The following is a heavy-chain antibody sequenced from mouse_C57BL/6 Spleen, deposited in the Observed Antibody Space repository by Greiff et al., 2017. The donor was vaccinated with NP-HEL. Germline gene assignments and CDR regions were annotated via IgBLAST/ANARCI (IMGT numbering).Heavy chain of an antibody. CDR2: IYPGDGDT. CDR1: GYAFSSYW. CDR3: ARETYDGYYGAMDY. Sequence: VKLVESGAELVKPGASVKISCKASGYAFSSYWMNWVKQRPGKGLEWIGQIYPGDGDTNYNGKFKGKATLTADKSSSTAYMQLSSLTSEDSAVYFCARETYDGYYGAMDYWGQGTSVTVSS. J-gene: IGHJ4*01. D-gene: IGHD2-3*01. V-gene: IGHV1-80*01.